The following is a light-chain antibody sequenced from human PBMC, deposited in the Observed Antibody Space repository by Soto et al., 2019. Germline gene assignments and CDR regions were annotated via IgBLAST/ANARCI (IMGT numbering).Light chain of an antibody. Sequence: EIVLTQSPGSLSLSPGERATLSCRASQSVSSTFFAWYQQRPGQAPRLLMYGASSRATGIPERFSGSGSGTYFTLTIRRLEPEDFAVYYCQQFDSSVTFGQGTKVEIK. V-gene: IGKV3-20*01. CDR3: QQFDSSVT. J-gene: IGKJ1*01. CDR2: GAS. CDR1: QSVSSTF.